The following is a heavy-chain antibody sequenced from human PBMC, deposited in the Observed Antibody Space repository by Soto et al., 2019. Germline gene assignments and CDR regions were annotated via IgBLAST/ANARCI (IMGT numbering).Heavy chain of an antibody. CDR3: ARLSTGKVGATGYYYGMDV. D-gene: IGHD1-26*01. V-gene: IGHV5-10-1*01. Sequence: GESLKISCKGSGYSFTSYWISWVRQMPGKGLEWMGRIDPSDSYTNYSPSFQGHVTISADKSISTAYLQWSSLKASDTAMYYCARLSTGKVGATGYYYGMDVWGQGTTVTVSS. J-gene: IGHJ6*02. CDR1: GYSFTSYW. CDR2: IDPSDSYT.